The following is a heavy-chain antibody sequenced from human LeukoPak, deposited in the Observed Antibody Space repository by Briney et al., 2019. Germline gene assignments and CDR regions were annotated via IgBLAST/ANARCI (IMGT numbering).Heavy chain of an antibody. CDR1: GGSISSYY. D-gene: IGHD2-21*02. CDR3: ARETEVPAGRSWDF. Sequence: PSETLSLTCTVSGGSISSYYWTWIRQPAGKGLEWIGRIHTSGSTNYNPSLKSRVTMSVDTSNNQFSLKLTSVTAADTAVYYCARETEVPAGRSWDFWGQGTLVTFSS. V-gene: IGHV4-4*07. J-gene: IGHJ4*02. CDR2: IHTSGST.